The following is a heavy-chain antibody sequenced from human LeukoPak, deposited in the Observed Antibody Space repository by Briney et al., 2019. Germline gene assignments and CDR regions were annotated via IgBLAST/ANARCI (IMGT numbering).Heavy chain of an antibody. CDR3: ARTSSGSYDAFDI. CDR1: GYTFTSYY. V-gene: IGHV1-46*01. CDR2: INPSGGST. Sequence: ASVKVPCKASGYTFTSYYMHWVRQAPGQGLEWMGLINPSGGSTSYAQKFQGRVTMTRDTSTSTVYMELSSLRSEDTAVYYCARTSSGSYDAFDIWGQGTMVTVSS. D-gene: IGHD3-10*01. J-gene: IGHJ3*02.